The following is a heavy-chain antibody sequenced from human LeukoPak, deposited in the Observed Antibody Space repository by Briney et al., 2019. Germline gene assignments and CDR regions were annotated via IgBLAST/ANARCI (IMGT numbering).Heavy chain of an antibody. V-gene: IGHV4-59*01. CDR1: GGSISSYY. J-gene: IGHJ4*02. Sequence: SETLSLTCTVSGGSISSYYWSWIRQPPGKGLEWIGYIYYSGSTNYNPSLKGRVTISVDTSKNQFSLKLSSVTAADTAVYYCARGTPSYRTDYWGQGTLVTVSS. CDR2: IYYSGST. D-gene: IGHD1-26*01. CDR3: ARGTPSYRTDY.